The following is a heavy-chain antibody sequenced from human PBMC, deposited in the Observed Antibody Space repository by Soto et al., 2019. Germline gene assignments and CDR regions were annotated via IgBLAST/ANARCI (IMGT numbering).Heavy chain of an antibody. Sequence: QVQLVQSGAEVKKPGASVKVSCKLSGVHWVRQAPVKGLEWMGTFDPGDHEAIYAPKFQGRVTMTEDTSTNSAYLELSSLTSEDTAMYYCVAPATRAGHYSAIKYWGQGSLVTVSS. J-gene: IGHJ4*02. CDR2: FDPGDHEA. CDR1: GV. CDR3: VAPATRAGHYSAIKY. D-gene: IGHD3-9*01. V-gene: IGHV1-24*01.